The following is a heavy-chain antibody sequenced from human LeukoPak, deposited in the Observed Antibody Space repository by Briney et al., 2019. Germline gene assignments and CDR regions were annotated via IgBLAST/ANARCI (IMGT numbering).Heavy chain of an antibody. D-gene: IGHD2/OR15-2a*01. J-gene: IGHJ6*03. Sequence: SETLSLTCIVSGGSIGGADYSISSGGYYWSWVRQPPGKGLEWIGHIFHRGSTYYNPSLKSRVTIAVDRPKNQVSLKLMSMTAADTAVYYCARIHFQFYYMDVWGKGTTVTVSS. CDR3: ARIHFQFYYMDV. CDR2: IFHRGST. CDR1: GGSIGGADYSISSGGYY. V-gene: IGHV4-30-2*01.